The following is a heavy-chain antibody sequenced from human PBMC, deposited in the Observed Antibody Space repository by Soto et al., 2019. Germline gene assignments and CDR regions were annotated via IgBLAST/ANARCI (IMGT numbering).Heavy chain of an antibody. CDR3: ASSIQAVSVYDLDV. Sequence: QLQLQGSGSRLVKPSQTLSLSCTVSGGSISGAGYSWSWIRKSPGKDLEWIGYIYHRVNDFYNPSLKSRVTMSRDRSRNQFSLNMTSVTAADTAVYFCASSIQAVSVYDLDVWGQGTTVVVSS. CDR2: IYHRVND. D-gene: IGHD6-19*01. V-gene: IGHV4-30-2*06. CDR1: GGSISGAGYS. J-gene: IGHJ6*02.